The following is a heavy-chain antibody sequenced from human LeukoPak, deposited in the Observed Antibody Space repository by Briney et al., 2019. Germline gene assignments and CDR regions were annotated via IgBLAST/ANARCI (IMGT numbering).Heavy chain of an antibody. J-gene: IGHJ3*02. CDR1: GFTFDDYA. Sequence: PGRSLRLSCAASGFTFDDYAMQWVRQAPGKGLEWVSGISWNSGTIGYADSVKGRFTISRDNAKNSLYLQMNSLRAEDTALYYCATDSISSSGAFDIWGQGTMFTVFS. CDR2: ISWNSGTI. D-gene: IGHD3-22*01. V-gene: IGHV3-9*01. CDR3: ATDSISSSGAFDI.